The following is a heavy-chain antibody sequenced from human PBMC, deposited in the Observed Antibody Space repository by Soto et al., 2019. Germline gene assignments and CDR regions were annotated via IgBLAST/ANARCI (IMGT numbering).Heavy chain of an antibody. CDR1: GASISSYY. CDR2: IYYSGST. V-gene: IGHV4-59*01. Sequence: QVQLQESGPGLVKPSETLSLTCTVSGASISSYYWSWIRQPPGKGLEWIGYIYYSGSTNYNPSLKSRVTRSVDTSKNQFSLKLSSVTAAAPAVYYCASDLSQLATRIRYYYSGMDVWGSGTTVTASS. D-gene: IGHD6-13*01. CDR3: ASDLSQLATRIRYYYSGMDV. J-gene: IGHJ6*04.